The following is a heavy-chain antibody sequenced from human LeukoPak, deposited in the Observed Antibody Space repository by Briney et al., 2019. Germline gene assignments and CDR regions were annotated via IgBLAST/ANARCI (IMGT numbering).Heavy chain of an antibody. D-gene: IGHD7-27*01. J-gene: IGHJ4*02. V-gene: IGHV1-2*06. CDR2: INPNSGGT. CDR3: ARAQDWGRFIDY. Sequence: ASVKVSCKASGYTFTGYYMHWVRQAPGQGLEWMGRINPNSGGTNYAQKFQGGVTMTRDTSISTAYMELSRLRSDDTAVYYCARAQDWGRFIDYWGQGTLVTVSS. CDR1: GYTFTGYY.